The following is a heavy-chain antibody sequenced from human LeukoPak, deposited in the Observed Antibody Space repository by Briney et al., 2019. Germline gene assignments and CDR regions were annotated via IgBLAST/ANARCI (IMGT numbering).Heavy chain of an antibody. V-gene: IGHV3-23*01. D-gene: IGHD3-22*01. CDR1: GFTLSSYE. CDR2: IDYSGGSS. CDR3: ARDRSYYDSSGYYYQPGDY. Sequence: PGGSLRLSCTVSGFTLSSYEMSWIRQAPGRGLEWVSSIDYSGGSSYYADSVKGRFTISRDNSKNTLVLQLNSLRAEDTAVYYCARDRSYYDSSGYYYQPGDYWGQGTLVTVSS. J-gene: IGHJ4*02.